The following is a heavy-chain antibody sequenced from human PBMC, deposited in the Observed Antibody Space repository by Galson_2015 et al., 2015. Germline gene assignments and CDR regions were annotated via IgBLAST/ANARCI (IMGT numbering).Heavy chain of an antibody. Sequence: TLSLTCAVYGGSFSGFYWSWIRQPPGKGLEWIGEINHSGSTNYNPSLKSRVAISGDMSKNQVSLKLTSVTAADTAVYYCARGFPLGTYYSYYYYMDVWGKGTTVTVSS. J-gene: IGHJ6*03. D-gene: IGHD1-14*01. CDR3: ARGFPLGTYYSYYYYMDV. V-gene: IGHV4-34*01. CDR2: INHSGST. CDR1: GGSFSGFY.